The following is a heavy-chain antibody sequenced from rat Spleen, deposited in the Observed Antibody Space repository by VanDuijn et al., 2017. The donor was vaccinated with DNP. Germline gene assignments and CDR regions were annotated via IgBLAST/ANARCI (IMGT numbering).Heavy chain of an antibody. D-gene: IGHD1-1*01. J-gene: IGHJ3*01. Sequence: EVLLVESGGGLVQPGRSLKLSCAASGFTFSDYYMAWVRQAPTKGLEWVAYINYDGGSTYYGDSVKGRFTISRDNAKSTLYLQMNSLRSEDMATYYCARPMDYYSGGFAYWGQGTLVTVSS. CDR3: ARPMDYYSGGFAY. CDR1: GFTFSDYY. V-gene: IGHV5-22*01. CDR2: INYDGGST.